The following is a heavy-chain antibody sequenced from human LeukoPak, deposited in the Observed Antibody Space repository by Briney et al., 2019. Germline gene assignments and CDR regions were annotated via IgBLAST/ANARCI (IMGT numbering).Heavy chain of an antibody. CDR1: GGSFSGYY. J-gene: IGHJ5*02. CDR3: ARGGAARPRGWFDP. V-gene: IGHV4-34*01. CDR2: INHSGST. Sequence: SETLSLTCAVYGGSFSGYYWSWIRQPPGKGLEWIGEINHSGSTNYNPSLKSRVTISVDTSKNQFSLKLSTVTAADTAVYYCARGGAARPRGWFDPWGQGTLVTVSS. D-gene: IGHD6-6*01.